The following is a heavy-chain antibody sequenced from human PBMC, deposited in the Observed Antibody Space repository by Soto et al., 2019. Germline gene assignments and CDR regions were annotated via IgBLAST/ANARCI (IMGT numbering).Heavy chain of an antibody. V-gene: IGHV3-74*01. CDR3: VREDCGGGLCKRFDY. D-gene: IGHD2-15*01. CDR1: GFTFSSYW. J-gene: IGHJ4*02. CDR2: IRGDGIVI. Sequence: EVQLVESGGGLVQPGGSLRLSCAASGFTFSSYWMHWAREAPGKGLVWVSSIRGDGIVITHADSVKGRFTVSRDNAKNTLYLQMNSLRAEDTAVSYCVREDCGGGLCKRFDYWGQGTPVTVSS.